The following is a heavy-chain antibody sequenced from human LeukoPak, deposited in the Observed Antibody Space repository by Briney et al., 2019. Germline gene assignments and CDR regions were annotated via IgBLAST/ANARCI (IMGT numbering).Heavy chain of an antibody. D-gene: IGHD3-10*01. CDR1: GFTFSRYW. Sequence: GGSLRLSCAASGFTFSRYWMSWVRQAPGKGPEWVANIKQDGSEKYYVDSVRGRFTISRDNARTSLYLQMNSLRAEDTAVYYCARRPPSYSDNSGTYYLGGFDYWGQGTLVTVSS. CDR2: IKQDGSEK. V-gene: IGHV3-7*01. CDR3: ARRPPSYSDNSGTYYLGGFDY. J-gene: IGHJ4*02.